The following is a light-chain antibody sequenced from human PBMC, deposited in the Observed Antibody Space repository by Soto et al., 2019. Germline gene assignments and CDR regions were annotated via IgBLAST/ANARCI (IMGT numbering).Light chain of an antibody. Sequence: QSALTQPASVSGSPGQSITISCTGTSSDVGSYNLVSWYQQHPGKAPKLMIYEVSKRPSGVSNRFSGSKSGNTASLTISVLQAEDEADYYCCSYAGSSPVFGGGTKVTVL. V-gene: IGLV2-23*02. J-gene: IGLJ3*02. CDR1: SSDVGSYNL. CDR3: CSYAGSSPV. CDR2: EVS.